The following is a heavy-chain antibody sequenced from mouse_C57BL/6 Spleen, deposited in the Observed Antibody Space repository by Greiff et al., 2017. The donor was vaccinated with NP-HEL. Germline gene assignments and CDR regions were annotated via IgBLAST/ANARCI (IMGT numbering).Heavy chain of an antibody. Sequence: EVQLQQSGTVLARPGASVKMSCKTSGYTFTSYWMHWVKQRPGQGLEWIGAIYPGNSDTSYNQKFKGKAKLTAVTSASTAYMELSSLTNEDSAVYYCTRPIYYDYGREGFDYWGQGTTLTVSS. V-gene: IGHV1-5*01. CDR1: GYTFTSYW. J-gene: IGHJ2*01. D-gene: IGHD2-4*01. CDR2: IYPGNSDT. CDR3: TRPIYYDYGREGFDY.